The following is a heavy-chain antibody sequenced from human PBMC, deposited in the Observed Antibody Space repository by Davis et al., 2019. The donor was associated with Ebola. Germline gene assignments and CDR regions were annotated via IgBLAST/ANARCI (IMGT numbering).Heavy chain of an antibody. D-gene: IGHD1-14*01. CDR3: ATGGQYKFDL. Sequence: MPGGSLRLSCTVSSGSMTSLYWSWIRQPPGKGLEWVGYLSKSGYANYNDSLKSRVLISVDTSNNQFSLKLNSVTAADTAVYYCATGGQYKFDLWGQGALVTVSS. CDR2: LSKSGYA. J-gene: IGHJ4*02. V-gene: IGHV4-59*11. CDR1: SGSMTSLY.